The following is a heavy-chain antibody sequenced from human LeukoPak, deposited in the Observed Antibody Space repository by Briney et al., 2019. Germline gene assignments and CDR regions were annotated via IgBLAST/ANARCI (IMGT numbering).Heavy chain of an antibody. J-gene: IGHJ4*02. CDR2: ISWNSGSI. CDR1: GFTFDDYA. CDR3: ARGPRVYSSSWQDFDY. V-gene: IGHV3-9*01. Sequence: PGGSLRLSCAASGFTFDDYAMHWVRHAPGKGLEWVSGISWNSGSIGYADSVKGRFTISRDNSKNTLYLQMNSLRAEDTAVYYCARGPRVYSSSWQDFDYWGQGTLVTVSS. D-gene: IGHD6-13*01.